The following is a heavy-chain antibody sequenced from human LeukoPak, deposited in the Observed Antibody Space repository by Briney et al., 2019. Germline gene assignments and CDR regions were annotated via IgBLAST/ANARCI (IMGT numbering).Heavy chain of an antibody. Sequence: ASVKVSCKASGYTFTGYYMHWVRQAPGQGLEWMGWINPNSGGTNYAQKFQSRVTMTRDTSISTAYMELSRLRSDDTAVYYCARLGDIVVVPAAIDRGGQQLVQDYWGQGTLVTVSS. D-gene: IGHD2-2*02. CDR3: ARLGDIVVVPAAIDRGGQQLVQDY. CDR2: INPNSGGT. V-gene: IGHV1-2*02. J-gene: IGHJ4*02. CDR1: GYTFTGYY.